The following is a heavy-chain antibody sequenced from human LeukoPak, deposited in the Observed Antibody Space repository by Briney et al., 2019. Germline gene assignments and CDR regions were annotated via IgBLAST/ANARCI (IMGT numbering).Heavy chain of an antibody. CDR2: IYHSGST. J-gene: IGHJ4*02. CDR1: GGSISSYY. V-gene: IGHV4-59*08. Sequence: SETLSLTCIVSGGSISSYYWSWIRQPPGKGLEWIGYIYHSGSTNYKPSLKSRVTISVDTSKNQFSLKLSSVTAADTAVYYCARHRSGWLQSSFDYWGQGTLVTVSS. D-gene: IGHD5-24*01. CDR3: ARHRSGWLQSSFDY.